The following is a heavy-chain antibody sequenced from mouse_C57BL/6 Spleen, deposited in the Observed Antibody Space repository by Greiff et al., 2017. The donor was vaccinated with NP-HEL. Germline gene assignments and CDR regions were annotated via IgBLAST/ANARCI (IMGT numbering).Heavy chain of an antibody. CDR1: GYSFTGYY. CDR3: ARRYYGISSYGYFEV. D-gene: IGHD1-1*01. CDR2: INPSTGGT. V-gene: IGHV1-42*01. Sequence: EVQLQQSGPELVKPGASVKISCKASGYSFTGYYMNWVKQSPEKSLEWIGEINPSTGGTTYNQKFKAKATLTVDKSSSTADMQLKRLTSEDSAVDYCARRYYGISSYGYFEVWGTGTTVTVSS. J-gene: IGHJ1*03.